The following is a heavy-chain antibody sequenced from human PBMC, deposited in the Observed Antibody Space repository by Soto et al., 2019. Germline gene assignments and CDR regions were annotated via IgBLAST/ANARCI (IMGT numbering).Heavy chain of an antibody. CDR2: IYYSGST. CDR3: ARLSYYGSGSLGDPLFDY. J-gene: IGHJ4*02. CDR1: GGSFSSYY. V-gene: IGHV4-59*01. Sequence: PSETLSLTCTVSGGSFSSYYWSWIRQPPGKGLEWIGYIYYSGSTNYNPSLKSRVTISVDTSKNQFSLKLSSVTAADTAVYYCARLSYYGSGSLGDPLFDYWGQGTLVTVSS. D-gene: IGHD3-10*01.